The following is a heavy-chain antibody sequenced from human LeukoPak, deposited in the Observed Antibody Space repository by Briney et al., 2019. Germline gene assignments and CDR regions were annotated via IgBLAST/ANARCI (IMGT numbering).Heavy chain of an antibody. Sequence: SEALSLTCTVSGGSISSSSYYWAWIRQPPGKGLEWIGSIYYSGTTYYNPSLKSRVTISVDTSKNQFSLKLSSVTAADTAVYYCAGGTYYTFDYWGQGTLVTVSP. J-gene: IGHJ4*02. CDR1: GGSISSSSYY. D-gene: IGHD3-10*01. CDR3: AGGTYYTFDY. V-gene: IGHV4-39*07. CDR2: IYYSGTT.